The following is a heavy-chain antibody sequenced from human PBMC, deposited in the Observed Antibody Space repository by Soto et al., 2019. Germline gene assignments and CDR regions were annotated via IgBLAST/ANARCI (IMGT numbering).Heavy chain of an antibody. D-gene: IGHD3-3*02. V-gene: IGHV1-18*01. J-gene: IGHJ6*02. CDR1: GYAFTTYG. Sequence: ASVKVSCKGSGYAFTTYGITWVRQAPGQGLEWMGWISAHSGNTNYAQKLQGRVTVTRDTSTSTAYMELRSLGSEDTAVYYCARDKDRQQLGGNYYYIMDVWGQGTTVTVSS. CDR3: ARDKDRQQLGGNYYYIMDV. CDR2: ISAHSGNT.